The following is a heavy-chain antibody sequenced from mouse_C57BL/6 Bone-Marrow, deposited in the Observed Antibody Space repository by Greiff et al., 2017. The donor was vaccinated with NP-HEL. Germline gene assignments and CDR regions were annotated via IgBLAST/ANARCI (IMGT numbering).Heavy chain of an antibody. CDR1: GYTFTSYW. Sequence: VQLQQPGAELVKPGASVKLSCKASGYTFTSYWMHWVKQRPGQGLEWIGMIHPNSGSTNYNEKFKSKATLTVDKSSSTAYMQLISLTSEDSAVYYCAGSYDGYFWFAYWGQGTLVTVSA. V-gene: IGHV1-64*01. CDR3: AGSYDGYFWFAY. CDR2: IHPNSGST. D-gene: IGHD2-3*01. J-gene: IGHJ3*01.